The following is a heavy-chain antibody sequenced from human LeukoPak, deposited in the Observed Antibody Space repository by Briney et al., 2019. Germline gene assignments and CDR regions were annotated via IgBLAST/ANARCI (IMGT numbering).Heavy chain of an antibody. CDR1: GFTFSSYG. Sequence: PGRSLRLSCAASGFTFSSYGMHWVPQAPGKGLEWVAVISYDGSNKYYADSVKGRFTISRDNSKNTLYLQMNSLRAEDTAVYYCAKLWDGYNYGRDCWGQGTLVTVSS. CDR2: ISYDGSNK. CDR3: AKLWDGYNYGRDC. V-gene: IGHV3-30*18. J-gene: IGHJ4*02. D-gene: IGHD5-24*01.